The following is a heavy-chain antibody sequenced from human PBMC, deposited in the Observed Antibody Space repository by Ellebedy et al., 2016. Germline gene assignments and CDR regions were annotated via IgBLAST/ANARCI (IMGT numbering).Heavy chain of an antibody. Sequence: GSLRLSXTVSGGSVSSYYWSWFRQPPGQGLEWIGQIYTNGRTNYNPSLKSRLTISVDTSKNQFSLRLNSVTTADTAVYYCARDGYTFGLDAFDIWGQGTVLTVSS. J-gene: IGHJ3*02. CDR2: IYTNGRT. V-gene: IGHV4-59*02. D-gene: IGHD5-18*01. CDR1: GGSVSSYY. CDR3: ARDGYTFGLDAFDI.